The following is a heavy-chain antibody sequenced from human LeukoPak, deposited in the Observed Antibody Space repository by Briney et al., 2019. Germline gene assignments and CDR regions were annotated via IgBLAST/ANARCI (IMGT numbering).Heavy chain of an antibody. J-gene: IGHJ4*02. D-gene: IGHD3-22*01. CDR2: INHSGST. Sequence: SETLSLTCAVYGGSFSGYYWSWIRQPPGKGLEWIGEINHSGSTNYSPSLKSRVTISVDTSKNQFSLKLSSVTAADTAVYYCARGGGYYYDRSAITHYYFDYWGQGTLVTVSS. CDR3: ARGGGYYYDRSAITHYYFDY. V-gene: IGHV4-34*01. CDR1: GGSFSGYY.